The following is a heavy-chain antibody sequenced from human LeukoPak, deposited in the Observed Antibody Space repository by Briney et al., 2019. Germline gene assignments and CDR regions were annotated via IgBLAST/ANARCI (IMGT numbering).Heavy chain of an antibody. CDR1: GFTFSSHD. Sequence: PGGSLRLSCAASGFTFSSHDMHWLRQAPGKGLELMTFIRDDGSNKYYADSVKGRFTISRDNSKNTLYLQMKSLRPEDTAVYYCARDMYSTSSTNWFDPWGQGTLVTVSS. J-gene: IGHJ5*02. CDR2: IRDDGSNK. V-gene: IGHV3-30*02. D-gene: IGHD6-6*01. CDR3: ARDMYSTSSTNWFDP.